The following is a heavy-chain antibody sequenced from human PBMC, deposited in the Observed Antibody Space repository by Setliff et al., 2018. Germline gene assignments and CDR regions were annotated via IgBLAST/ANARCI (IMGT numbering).Heavy chain of an antibody. CDR3: AREVWTIYDKSWSGYTDL. J-gene: IGHJ5*02. Sequence: PGGSLRLSCETSGFTFRDYSMTWVRQAPGKGLEWVSGVTQGSSQLHADSVEGRFTISRDNSKNSVYLQMNSLRAEDTALYHCAREVWTIYDKSWSGYTDLWGQGTQVTVSS. CDR1: GFTFRDYS. D-gene: IGHD3-3*01. CDR2: VTQGSSQ. V-gene: IGHV3-20*01.